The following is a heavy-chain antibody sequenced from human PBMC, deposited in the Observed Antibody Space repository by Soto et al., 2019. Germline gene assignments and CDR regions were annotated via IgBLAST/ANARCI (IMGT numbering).Heavy chain of an antibody. V-gene: IGHV1-69*13. CDR2: IIPIFGTA. CDR3: ARAKEATIPNYYYYYMDV. J-gene: IGHJ6*03. D-gene: IGHD5-12*01. Sequence: SVKVSCKASGGTFSSYAISWVRQAPGQGLEWMGGIIPIFGTANYAQKFQGRVTITADESTSTAYMELSSLRSEDTAVYYCARAKEATIPNYYYYYMDVWGKGTTVTVSS. CDR1: GGTFSSYA.